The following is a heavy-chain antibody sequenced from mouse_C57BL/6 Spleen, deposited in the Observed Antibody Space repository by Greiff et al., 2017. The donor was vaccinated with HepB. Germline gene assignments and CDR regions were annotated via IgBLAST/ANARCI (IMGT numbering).Heavy chain of an antibody. CDR3: ARWGTTVVVDY. CDR2: ISYDGSN. V-gene: IGHV3-6*01. J-gene: IGHJ2*01. D-gene: IGHD1-1*01. CDR1: GYSITSGYY. Sequence: EVQLVESGPGLVKPSQSLSLTCSVTGYSITSGYYWNWIRQFPGNKLEWMGYISYDGSNNYNPSLKNRISITRDTSKNQFFLKLNSVTTEDTATYYCARWGTTVVVDYWGQGTTLTVSS.